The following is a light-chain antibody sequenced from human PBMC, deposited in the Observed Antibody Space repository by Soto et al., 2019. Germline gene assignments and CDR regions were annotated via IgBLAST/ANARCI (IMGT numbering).Light chain of an antibody. Sequence: QSALTQPDSVSGSPGQSVAISCTAASSDIGNYNYVSWYQQRPGKVPKLIIHDVSDWPSGVSERFSGSKSGNTASLTISGLQAEDEADYYCSSYTSTSTYVFGTGTKLTVL. V-gene: IGLV2-14*03. J-gene: IGLJ1*01. CDR3: SSYTSTSTYV. CDR1: SSDIGNYNY. CDR2: DVS.